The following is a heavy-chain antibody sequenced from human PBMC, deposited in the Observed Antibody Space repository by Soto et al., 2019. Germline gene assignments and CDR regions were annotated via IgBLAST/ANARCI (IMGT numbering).Heavy chain of an antibody. CDR1: GGSIRSGGYY. D-gene: IGHD5-12*01. J-gene: IGHJ4*02. CDR3: AREERSGYRGIDY. V-gene: IGHV4-31*03. CDR2: IYYSGST. Sequence: QVQLQESGPGLVKPSQTLSLTCTVSGGSIRSGGYYWSWIRQHPGKGVEWIGYIYYSGSTFYNPSLKSRVTISVDTSKNQFSLKLSSVTAADTAVYYCAREERSGYRGIDYWGQGTLVTVSS.